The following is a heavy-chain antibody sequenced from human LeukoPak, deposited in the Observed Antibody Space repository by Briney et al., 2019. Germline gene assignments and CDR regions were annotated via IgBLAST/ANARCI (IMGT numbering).Heavy chain of an antibody. CDR1: GGSISSSSNY. CDR2: MYYSGGS. V-gene: IGHV4-39*07. CDR3: ARDRGSRDAFDI. Sequence: SETLSLTCTVSGGSISSSSNYWGWVRQPPGKGLEWIGSMYYSGGSYHNPSLKSRVTISVDTSKNQFSLKVNSVTAADTAVYYCARDRGSRDAFDIWGQGTMVTVSS. J-gene: IGHJ3*02. D-gene: IGHD1-26*01.